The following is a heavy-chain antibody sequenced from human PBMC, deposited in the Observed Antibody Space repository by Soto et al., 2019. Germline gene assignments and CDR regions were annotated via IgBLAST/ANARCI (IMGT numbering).Heavy chain of an antibody. CDR3: STEYGSNGRG. Sequence: ASVKVSCKASGFMFTNQNFHWVRQAPGHSLEWMGRVSAGNGNTQYLQKFQGRVTISRNTSPTTAFMELSGPGFDSTGVYYCSTEYGSNGRGWGQGTLVTV. J-gene: IGHJ4*02. D-gene: IGHD2-2*01. V-gene: IGHV1-3*01. CDR1: GFMFTNQN. CDR2: VSAGNGNT.